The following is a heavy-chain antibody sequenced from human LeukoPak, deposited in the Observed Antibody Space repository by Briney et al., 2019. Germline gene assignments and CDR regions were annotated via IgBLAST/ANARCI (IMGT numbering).Heavy chain of an antibody. J-gene: IGHJ5*02. Sequence: GGSLRLSCAASGFTVNNNYMTWVRQAPGKGLDWVSGIDSDGNTYYADSVKGRFTISRDNSKNTLYLQMNSLRAEDTAVYYCAKDYNWNYGPHNWFDPWGQGTLVTVSS. CDR1: GFTVNNNY. V-gene: IGHV3-53*01. CDR3: AKDYNWNYGPHNWFDP. D-gene: IGHD1-7*01. CDR2: IDSDGNT.